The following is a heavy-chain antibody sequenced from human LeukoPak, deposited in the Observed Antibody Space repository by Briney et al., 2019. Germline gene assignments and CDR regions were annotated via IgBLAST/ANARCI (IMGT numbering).Heavy chain of an antibody. Sequence: SETLSLTCTVSGGSISSYYWSWIRQPAGKGLEWIGRIYTSGSTNYNPSLKSRVTMSVDTSKNQFSLKLSSVTAADTAVYYCAREGDTAMVFGTFDIWGQGTMVTVSS. D-gene: IGHD5-18*01. CDR1: GGSISSYY. CDR3: AREGDTAMVFGTFDI. J-gene: IGHJ3*02. CDR2: IYTSGST. V-gene: IGHV4-4*07.